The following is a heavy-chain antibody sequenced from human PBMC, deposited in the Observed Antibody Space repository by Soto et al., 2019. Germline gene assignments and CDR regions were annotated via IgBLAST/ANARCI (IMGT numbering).Heavy chain of an antibody. CDR2: INHSGST. D-gene: IGHD3-22*01. CDR3: ARGEPYSGGYYPVFDY. V-gene: IGHV4-34*01. J-gene: IGHJ4*02. Sequence: SETLSLTCAVYGGSFSGYYWSWIRQPPGKGLEWIGEINHSGSTNYNPSLKSRVAISVDTSKNQFSLKLSSVTAADTAVYYCARGEPYSGGYYPVFDYWGQGTLVTVSS. CDR1: GGSFSGYY.